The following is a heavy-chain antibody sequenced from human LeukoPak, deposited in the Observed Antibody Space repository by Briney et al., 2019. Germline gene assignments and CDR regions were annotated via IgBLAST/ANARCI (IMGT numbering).Heavy chain of an antibody. CDR3: ARGMGALPSAHYYYYMDV. V-gene: IGHV3-11*04. D-gene: IGHD1-26*01. J-gene: IGHJ6*03. Sequence: GGPLRLSCAASGFTFSDYFMSWVRQAPGKGLEWVSYISSASNIIYYADSVKGRFTISRDNAKNSLYLQMNSLRAEDTAVYYCARGMGALPSAHYYYYMDVWGKGTTVTVSS. CDR2: ISSASNII. CDR1: GFTFSDYF.